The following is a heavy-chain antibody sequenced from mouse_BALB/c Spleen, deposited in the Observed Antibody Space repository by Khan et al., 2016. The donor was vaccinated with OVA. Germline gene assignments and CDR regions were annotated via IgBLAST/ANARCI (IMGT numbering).Heavy chain of an antibody. CDR2: ISSGGSYT. CDR3: TSHGGYSVSNRTFNN. CDR1: GFSFSSYS. J-gene: IGHJ2*01. D-gene: IGHD1-1*01. Sequence: EVQLVESGGGLVRPGGSLKLSCAASGFSFSSYSMSWVRQTPEKRLEWVATISSGGSYTYYPDSVKGRFTISRDNAKNTLYLQMSSLKSEDTAMYYCTSHGGYSVSNRTFNNGGQGTTLTVSS. V-gene: IGHV5-6-4*01.